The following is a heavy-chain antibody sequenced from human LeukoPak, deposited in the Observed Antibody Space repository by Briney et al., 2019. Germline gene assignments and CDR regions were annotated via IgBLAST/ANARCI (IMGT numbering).Heavy chain of an antibody. CDR3: ASDFGARIAVAGGLAFDP. D-gene: IGHD6-19*01. Sequence: PSETLSLTCSVSGGSISSSSYYWGWIRQPPGNGLEGIGSIYYIGSTYYNPSLKSRVTISVDTSKNQFSLTLSSVTAADTAVYYCASDFGARIAVAGGLAFDPWGQGTLVTVSS. V-gene: IGHV4-39*07. CDR2: IYYIGST. CDR1: GGSISSSSYY. J-gene: IGHJ5*02.